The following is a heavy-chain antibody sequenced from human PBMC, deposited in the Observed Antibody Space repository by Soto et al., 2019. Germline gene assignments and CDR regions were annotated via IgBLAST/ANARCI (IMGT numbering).Heavy chain of an antibody. V-gene: IGHV1-46*01. CDR3: AKEIGAAGRFFGMDV. CDR1: GYTVSIYY. CDR2: INPNGEST. Sequence: QVQLVQSGAEVKNPGASVKLSCKAVGYTVSIYYVHWVRQAPGQGLEWMGVINPNGESTTYAQKFQGRLKVTRDRSTRSIYMELSSLRSEDTAVYYCAKEIGAAGRFFGMDVWGQGTTVTVS. D-gene: IGHD6-13*01. J-gene: IGHJ6*02.